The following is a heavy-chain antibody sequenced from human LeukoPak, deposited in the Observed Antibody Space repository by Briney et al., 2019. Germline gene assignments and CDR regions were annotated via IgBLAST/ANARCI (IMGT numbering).Heavy chain of an antibody. J-gene: IGHJ1*01. CDR1: GFIFTNYF. Sequence: GGSLRLSCAASGFIFTNYFMSWVRQAPGKGLEWLGRIKRETDGGTIDYAAPVKGRFTISRDDSRNTLYLQMDSLKIEDTAVYYCTTDRYYDNSELQFQHWGQGTLVTVSS. CDR2: IKRETDGGTI. D-gene: IGHD3-22*01. CDR3: TTDRYYDNSELQFQH. V-gene: IGHV3-15*01.